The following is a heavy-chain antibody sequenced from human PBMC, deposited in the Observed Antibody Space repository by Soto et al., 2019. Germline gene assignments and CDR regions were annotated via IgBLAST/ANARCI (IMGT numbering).Heavy chain of an antibody. CDR2: IWYDGSNK. V-gene: IGHV3-33*01. J-gene: IGHJ4*02. D-gene: IGHD6-13*01. Sequence: GGSLRLSCAASGFTFSSYGMHWVRQAPGKGLEWVAVIWYDGSNKYYADSVKGRFTISRDNSKNTLYLQMNSLRAEDTAVYYCAREPIAAAGSPFDYWGQGTLVTVSS. CDR3: AREPIAAAGSPFDY. CDR1: GFTFSSYG.